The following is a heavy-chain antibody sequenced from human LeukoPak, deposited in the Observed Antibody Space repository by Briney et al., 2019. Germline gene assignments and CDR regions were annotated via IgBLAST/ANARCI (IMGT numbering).Heavy chain of an antibody. CDR3: AKDTGCSSTSCYSYFYAMDV. J-gene: IGHJ6*02. V-gene: IGHV3-30*18. CDR2: ISYDGSNK. D-gene: IGHD2-2*01. CDR1: GFTFSNYV. Sequence: GGSLRLPCAASGFTFSNYVMSWVRQAPGKGLEWVAVISYDGSNKYCADSVKGRFTISRDNSKNTLYLQMNSLRAEDTALYYCAKDTGCSSTSCYSYFYAMDVWGQGTTVTVSS.